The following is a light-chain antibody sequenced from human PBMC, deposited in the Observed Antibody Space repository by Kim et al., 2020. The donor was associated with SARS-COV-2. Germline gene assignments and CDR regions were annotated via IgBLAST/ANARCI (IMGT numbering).Light chain of an antibody. CDR2: DAS. CDR1: QDIRNY. Sequence: ASVGDRVTITCQASQDIRNYLNWYQQKPGKAPKLLIYDASNLETGVPSRFSGSGSGTDFTFTISSLQPEDIATYYCQQYDNLPPLTFGGGTKVEIK. CDR3: QQYDNLPPLT. J-gene: IGKJ4*01. V-gene: IGKV1-33*01.